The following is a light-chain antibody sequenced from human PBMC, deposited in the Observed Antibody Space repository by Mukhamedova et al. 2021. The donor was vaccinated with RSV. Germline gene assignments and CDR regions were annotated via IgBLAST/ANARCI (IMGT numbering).Light chain of an antibody. J-gene: IGKJ3*01. CDR3: LQTYSTPFT. V-gene: IGKV1-39*01. CDR2: FAS. Sequence: WYQRRVHGKAPNLLIYFASSLQGGVPSRFSGSGSGTDFTLNISSLQPEDFATYFCLQTYSTPFTFGPGTTVDIK.